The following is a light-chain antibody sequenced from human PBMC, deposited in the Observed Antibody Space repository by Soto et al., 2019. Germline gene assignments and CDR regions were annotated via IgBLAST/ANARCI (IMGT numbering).Light chain of an antibody. Sequence: QSVLTQPPSASGTPGQRVTISCSGSSSNIGSNYVYWYHQLPGTAPKLVIYRNNQRPSGVPDRISGSKSGTSASLAISGLRSEDEADYYCQSSQDDFWVFGGGTQLTVL. CDR3: QSSQDDFWV. CDR2: RNN. J-gene: IGLJ3*02. V-gene: IGLV1-47*01. CDR1: SSNIGSNY.